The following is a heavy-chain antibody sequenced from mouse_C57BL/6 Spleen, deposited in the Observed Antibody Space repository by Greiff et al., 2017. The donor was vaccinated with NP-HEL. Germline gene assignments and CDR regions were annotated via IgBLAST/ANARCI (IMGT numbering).Heavy chain of an antibody. Sequence: EVQLQQSGPGLVKPSQSLSLTCSVTGYSITSGYYWNWIRQFPGNKLEWMGYISYDGSNNYNPSLKNRISITRDTSKNQFFLKLNSVTTEDTATYYCARDHRGNYWYFDVWGTGTTVTVSS. V-gene: IGHV3-6*01. CDR1: GYSITSGYY. J-gene: IGHJ1*03. D-gene: IGHD2-1*01. CDR3: ARDHRGNYWYFDV. CDR2: ISYDGSN.